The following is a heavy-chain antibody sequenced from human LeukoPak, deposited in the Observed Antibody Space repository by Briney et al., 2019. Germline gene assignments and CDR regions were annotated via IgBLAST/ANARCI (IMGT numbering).Heavy chain of an antibody. J-gene: IGHJ4*02. CDR1: GGSISSSSYY. V-gene: IGHV4-39*01. Sequence: PSETLSLTCTVSGGSISSSSYYWGWIRQPPGKGLEWIGSIYYSGSTYYNPSLRSRVTISVDTSKNQFSLKLSSVTAADTAVYYCARAGAGYYPFDYWGQGTLVTVSS. D-gene: IGHD3-9*01. CDR3: ARAGAGYYPFDY. CDR2: IYYSGST.